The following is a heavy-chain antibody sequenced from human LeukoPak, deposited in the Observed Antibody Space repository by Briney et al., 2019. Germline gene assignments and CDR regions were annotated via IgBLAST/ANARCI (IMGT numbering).Heavy chain of an antibody. CDR2: IYTSGST. D-gene: IGHD3-22*01. J-gene: IGHJ4*02. V-gene: IGHV4-4*07. CDR1: GGSISSYY. CDR3: ARVSDSSGYYSPSFDY. Sequence: SETLSLTCTVSGGSISSYYWSWIRQPAGKGLEWIGRIYTSGSTNYNPSLKSRVTMSVDTSKNQFSLKLSSVTAADTAVYYCARVSDSSGYYSPSFDYWGQGTLVTVSS.